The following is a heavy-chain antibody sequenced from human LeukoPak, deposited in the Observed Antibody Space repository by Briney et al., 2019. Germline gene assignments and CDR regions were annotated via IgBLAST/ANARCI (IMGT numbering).Heavy chain of an antibody. CDR2: ISYDGSNK. D-gene: IGHD1-20*01. J-gene: IGHJ4*02. V-gene: IGHV3-30*04. CDR1: GFIFSSYA. CDR3: ARDGLTGRTDGTLDH. Sequence: GGSLRLSCAASGFIFSSYALHWVRQAPGKGLEWVAVISYDGSNKYYAGSAKGRFTVSRDDSKNTLYLQMNSLRPEDTAMYYCARDGLTGRTDGTLDHWGQGTLVTVSS.